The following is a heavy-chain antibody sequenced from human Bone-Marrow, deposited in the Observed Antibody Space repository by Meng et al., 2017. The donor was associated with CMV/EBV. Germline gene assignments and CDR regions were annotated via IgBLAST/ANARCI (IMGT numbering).Heavy chain of an antibody. Sequence: GGSLRLSCAASGFTVSSNYMNWVRQAPGKGLEWVSYISSSGSTIYYADSVKGRFTISRDNAKNSLYLQMNSLRAEDTAVYYCVRSDYGGKGVYFDYWGQGTLVTVSS. CDR1: GFTVSSNY. J-gene: IGHJ4*02. CDR2: ISSSGSTI. V-gene: IGHV3-48*03. D-gene: IGHD4-23*01. CDR3: VRSDYGGKGVYFDY.